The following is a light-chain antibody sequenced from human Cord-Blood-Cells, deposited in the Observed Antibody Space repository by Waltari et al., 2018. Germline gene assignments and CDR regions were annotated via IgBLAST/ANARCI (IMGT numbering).Light chain of an antibody. V-gene: IGKV1-17*01. CDR1: QGIRKD. Sequence: DLQITHCRSSLSASVGDRVTITCRASQGIRKDLCWYQQKPGKAPKRLIYAASSLQSGVPSRFSGSGSGTEFTLTISSLQPEDFATYYCLQHNSYPYTFGQGTKLEIK. CDR2: AAS. CDR3: LQHNSYPYT. J-gene: IGKJ2*01.